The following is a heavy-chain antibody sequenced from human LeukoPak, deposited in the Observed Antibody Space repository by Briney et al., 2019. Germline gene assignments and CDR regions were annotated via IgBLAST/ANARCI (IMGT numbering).Heavy chain of an antibody. CDR1: GYTFTGCY. CDR2: INPNSGGT. Sequence: LEASVKVSCKASGYTFTGCYMHWVRQAPGQGLEWMGWINPNSGGTNYAQKFQGRVTMTRDTSISTAYMELSRLRSDDTAVYYCARDFAGTNWGQGTLVTVSS. CDR3: ARDFAGTN. D-gene: IGHD1-26*01. J-gene: IGHJ4*02. V-gene: IGHV1-2*02.